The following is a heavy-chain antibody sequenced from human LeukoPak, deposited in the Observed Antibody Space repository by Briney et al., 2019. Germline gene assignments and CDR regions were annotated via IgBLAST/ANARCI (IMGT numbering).Heavy chain of an antibody. D-gene: IGHD2-2*02. Sequence: ASVTVSCKVSGYTLTELSMHWVRQAPGKGLEWMGGFDPEDGETIYAQKFQGRVTMTEDTSTDTAYMELSSLRSEDTVVYYCATLVPFPRCCSSTSCYTEWFDPWGQGTLVTVSS. J-gene: IGHJ5*02. CDR3: ATLVPFPRCCSSTSCYTEWFDP. CDR1: GYTLTELS. V-gene: IGHV1-24*01. CDR2: FDPEDGET.